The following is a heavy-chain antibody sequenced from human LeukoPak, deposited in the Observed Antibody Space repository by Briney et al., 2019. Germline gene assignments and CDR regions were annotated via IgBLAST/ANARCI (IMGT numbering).Heavy chain of an antibody. CDR2: ISGSGGST. D-gene: IGHD3-22*01. V-gene: IGHV3-23*01. Sequence: GGSLRLSCAGAGFTFSNYGMSWVRQAPGKGLEWVSAISGSGGSTYYTDSVKGRFTISRDNSKNTLYLQMNSLRAEDTAVYYCAKALYYFDSSGYYSYYFDYWGQGTLVTVSS. J-gene: IGHJ4*02. CDR3: AKALYYFDSSGYYSYYFDY. CDR1: GFTFSNYG.